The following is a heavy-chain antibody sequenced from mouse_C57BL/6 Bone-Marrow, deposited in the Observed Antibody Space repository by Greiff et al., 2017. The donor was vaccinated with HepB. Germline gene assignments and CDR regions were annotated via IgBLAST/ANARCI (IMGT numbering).Heavy chain of an antibody. D-gene: IGHD4-1*01. CDR2: IDPSDSYT. CDR3: AREGGTWYFDV. J-gene: IGHJ1*03. V-gene: IGHV1-69*01. CDR1: GYTFTSYW. Sequence: QVQLQQPGAELVMPGASVKLSCKASGYTFTSYWMHWVKQRPGQGLEWIGEIDPSDSYTNYNQKFKGKSTLTVDKSSSTSYMQLSSLTSEDSAVYYWAREGGTWYFDVWVTGTTVTVSS.